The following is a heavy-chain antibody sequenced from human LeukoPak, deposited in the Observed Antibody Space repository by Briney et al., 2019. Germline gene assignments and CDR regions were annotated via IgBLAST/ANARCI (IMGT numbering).Heavy chain of an antibody. CDR1: GGSFSGYY. CDR2: INHSGST. Sequence: EPSETLSLTCAVYGGSFSGYYWSWIRQPPGKGLEWIGEINHSGSTNYNPSLKSRVTISVDTSKNQFSLKLSSVTAADTAVYYCARVQESQIDYYFDYWGQGTLVTVSS. D-gene: IGHD3-9*01. CDR3: ARVQESQIDYYFDY. V-gene: IGHV4-34*01. J-gene: IGHJ4*02.